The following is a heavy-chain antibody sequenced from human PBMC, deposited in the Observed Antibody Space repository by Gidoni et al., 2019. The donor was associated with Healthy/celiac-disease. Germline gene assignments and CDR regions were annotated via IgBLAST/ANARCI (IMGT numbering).Heavy chain of an antibody. CDR2: ISSSSSYI. Sequence: EVQLVESGGGLVTPGGSLRLSCAASGFTFSSYRMNWVRQAPGKGLEWVSSISSSSSYIYYADSVKGRFTISRDNAKNSLYLQMNSLRAEDTAVYYCARANTRTYCSGGSCYGFDPWGQGTLVTVSS. V-gene: IGHV3-21*01. CDR1: GFTFSSYR. CDR3: ARANTRTYCSGGSCYGFDP. D-gene: IGHD2-15*01. J-gene: IGHJ5*02.